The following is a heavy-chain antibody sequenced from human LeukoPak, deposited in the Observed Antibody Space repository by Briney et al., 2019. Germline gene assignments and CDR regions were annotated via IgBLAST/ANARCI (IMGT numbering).Heavy chain of an antibody. CDR2: ISSDGTNK. Sequence: GGSLRLSCAASRFTFRNYAMHWVRQAPGKGLEWVAVISSDGTNKDYADSVKGRLSISRDNSKNTLYLQMNRLRADDTAVYYCARDRSQEFDPWGQGTLVTVSS. CDR3: ARDRSQEFDP. V-gene: IGHV3-30*04. J-gene: IGHJ5*02. CDR1: RFTFRNYA. D-gene: IGHD3-10*01.